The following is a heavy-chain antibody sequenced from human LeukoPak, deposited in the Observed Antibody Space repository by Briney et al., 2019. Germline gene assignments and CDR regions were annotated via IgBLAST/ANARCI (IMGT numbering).Heavy chain of an antibody. V-gene: IGHV4-30-2*01. CDR3: ARAYSSSWYYFDY. Sequence: KPSETLPLTCTVSGGSINSGGYYWSWIRQPPGKGLEWIGYIYHSGSTYYNPSLKSRVTISVDRSKNQFSLKLSSVTAADTAVYYCARAYSSSWYYFDYWGQGTLVTVSS. CDR2: IYHSGST. CDR1: GGSINSGGYY. D-gene: IGHD6-13*01. J-gene: IGHJ4*02.